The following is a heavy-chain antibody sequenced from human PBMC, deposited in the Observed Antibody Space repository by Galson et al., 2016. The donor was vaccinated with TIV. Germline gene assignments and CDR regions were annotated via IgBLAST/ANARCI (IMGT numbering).Heavy chain of an antibody. CDR2: IIPLFRTT. Sequence: SVKVSCKASGGTFSSYVFNWVGLAPGQGLEWMGGIIPLFRTTNYAQKFQGRVTITADKSTNTAYMELNSLKYGDTAVYYCATDRNTAFDTYHYYYGMDVWGQGTTVIVSS. D-gene: IGHD5-18*01. CDR3: ATDRNTAFDTYHYYYGMDV. V-gene: IGHV1-69*06. J-gene: IGHJ6*02. CDR1: GGTFSSYV.